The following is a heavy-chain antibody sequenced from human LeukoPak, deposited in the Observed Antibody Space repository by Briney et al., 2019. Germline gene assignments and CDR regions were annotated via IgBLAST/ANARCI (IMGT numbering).Heavy chain of an antibody. J-gene: IGHJ3*02. V-gene: IGHV4-59*02. CDR3: ARDVPTNYYDSSGYYWGHDAFDI. CDR2: IYYSGST. CDR1: GGSVSGYY. Sequence: SETLSLTCAVSGGSVSGYYWSWVRQFPGRRLEWIGYIYYSGSTNYNPSLKSRVTISVDTSKNQFSLKLSSVTAADTAVYYCARDVPTNYYDSSGYYWGHDAFDIWGQGTMVTVSS. D-gene: IGHD3-22*01.